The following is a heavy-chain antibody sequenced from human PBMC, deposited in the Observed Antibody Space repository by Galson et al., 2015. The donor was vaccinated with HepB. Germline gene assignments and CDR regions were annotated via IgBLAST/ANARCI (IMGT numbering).Heavy chain of an antibody. CDR3: AGGGLVRGALGWIDP. J-gene: IGHJ5*02. CDR1: GDSVSSYSAG. V-gene: IGHV6-1*01. Sequence: CAISGDSVSSYSAGWNWIRQSPSRGLEWLGRTYYRSKWYIDYAVSVNGRISITPDTSRNQFSLQLSSVTPEDTAIYYCAGGGLVRGALGWIDPWGQGTLVTVSS. D-gene: IGHD3-16*02. CDR2: TYYRSKWYI.